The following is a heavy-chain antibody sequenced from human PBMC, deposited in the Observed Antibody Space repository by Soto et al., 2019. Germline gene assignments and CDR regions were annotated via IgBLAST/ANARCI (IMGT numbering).Heavy chain of an antibody. J-gene: IGHJ3*02. Sequence: GGSLRLSCAASGFTFSSYSMNWVRQAPGKGLEWISYISSSSSTIYYADSVKGRFTISRDNAKNSLYLQMNSLGAEDTAVYYCARALQWLVVEGAFDIWGQGTMVTVSS. D-gene: IGHD6-19*01. CDR1: GFTFSSYS. V-gene: IGHV3-48*01. CDR2: ISSSSSTI. CDR3: ARALQWLVVEGAFDI.